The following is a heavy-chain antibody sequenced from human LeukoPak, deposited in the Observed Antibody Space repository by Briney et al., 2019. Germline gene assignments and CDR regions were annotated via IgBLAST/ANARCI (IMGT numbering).Heavy chain of an antibody. D-gene: IGHD4-17*01. V-gene: IGHV4-39*07. CDR3: ASGYASTTVTSEV. CDR2: IYYSGST. J-gene: IGHJ4*02. CDR1: GGSISSSSYY. Sequence: NASETLSLTCTVSGGSISSSSYYWGWIRQPPGKGLEWIGSIYYSGSTYYNPSLKSRVTISVDKSKNQFSLKLNSVTAADTAVYYCASGYASTTVTSEVWGQGTLVTVSS.